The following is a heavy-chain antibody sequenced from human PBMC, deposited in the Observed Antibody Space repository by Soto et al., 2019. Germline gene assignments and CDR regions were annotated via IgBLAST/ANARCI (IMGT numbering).Heavy chain of an antibody. CDR1: GGTFSSYA. J-gene: IGHJ4*02. CDR3: ARVRGIQLPFDY. Sequence: GASVKVSCKASGGTFSSYAISWVRQAPGQGLEWMGGIIPIFGTANYAQKFQGRVTITADESTSTAYMELSSLRSEDTAVYYCARVRGIQLPFDYWGQGTLVTVSS. CDR2: IIPIFGTA. V-gene: IGHV1-69*13. D-gene: IGHD5-18*01.